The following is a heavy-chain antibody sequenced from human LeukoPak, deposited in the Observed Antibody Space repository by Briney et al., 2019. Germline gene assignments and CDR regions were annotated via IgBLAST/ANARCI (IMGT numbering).Heavy chain of an antibody. CDR2: ISPNSGGT. J-gene: IGHJ5*02. V-gene: IGHV1-2*06. Sequence: ASVKVSCKAPGYTFTGYYMHWVRQAPGQGLEWMGRISPNSGGTSYAQNFQGRVTMTRDTSISTAYMELSSLRSDDTAVYYCARGVDYSNNNWFDPWGQGTLVTVSS. D-gene: IGHD4-11*01. CDR1: GYTFTGYY. CDR3: ARGVDYSNNNWFDP.